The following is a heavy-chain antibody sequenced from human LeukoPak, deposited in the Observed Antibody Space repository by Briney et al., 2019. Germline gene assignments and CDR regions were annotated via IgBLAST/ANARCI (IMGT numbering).Heavy chain of an antibody. D-gene: IGHD1-26*01. J-gene: IGHJ4*02. CDR3: SRESGPFCPFDH. CDR1: GGSISGTNW. Sequence: PSETLSLTCGVSGGSISGTNWWSWVRQPPGQGLEWIGEISLAGQTNYNPSLNGRVTMSLDKSSNQLSLHLTSVTAADTATYFCSRESGPFCPFDHWGQGTLVIVSS. V-gene: IGHV4/OR15-8*02. CDR2: ISLAGQT.